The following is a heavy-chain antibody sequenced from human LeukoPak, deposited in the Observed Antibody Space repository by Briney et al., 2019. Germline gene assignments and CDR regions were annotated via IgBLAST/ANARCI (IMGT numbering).Heavy chain of an antibody. D-gene: IGHD2/OR15-2a*01. CDR1: GFTFSSYS. CDR3: ARDHYLDAFDI. V-gene: IGHV3-21*01. Sequence: GGSLRLSCAASGFTFSSYSMNWVRQAPGKGLEWVSSISSSSSYIYYADSVKGRFTISRDNAKNSLYLQMNSLRAEGTAVYYCARDHYLDAFDIWGQGTMVTVSS. CDR2: ISSSSSYI. J-gene: IGHJ3*02.